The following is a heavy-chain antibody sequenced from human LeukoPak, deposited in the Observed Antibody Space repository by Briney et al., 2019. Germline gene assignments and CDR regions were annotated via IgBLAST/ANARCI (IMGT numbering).Heavy chain of an antibody. V-gene: IGHV4-59*01. J-gene: IGHJ4*02. CDR1: GCSISSYY. CDR2: IYYSGST. CDR3: ARVQQWTRGVFDY. D-gene: IGHD6-19*01. Sequence: SETLSLTCTVSGCSISSYYWSWIRQPPGKGLEWIGYIYYSGSTNYNPSLKSRVTISVDPSKNQFSLKLSSVTAADTAVYYCARVQQWTRGVFDYWGQGTLVTVSS.